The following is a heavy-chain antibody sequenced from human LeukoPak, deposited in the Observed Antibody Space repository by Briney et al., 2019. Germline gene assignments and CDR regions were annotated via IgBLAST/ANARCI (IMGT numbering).Heavy chain of an antibody. CDR3: ARATYYYDRPLDY. V-gene: IGHV1-2*06. CDR2: INPNSGGT. CDR1: GYTFTGYY. D-gene: IGHD3-22*01. J-gene: IGHJ4*02. Sequence: ASVTVSCKASGYTFTGYYMHWVRQAPGQGLEWMGRINPNSGGTNYAQKFQGRVTMTRDTSISTAYMELSRLRSDDTAVYYCARATYYYDRPLDYWGQGTLVTVSS.